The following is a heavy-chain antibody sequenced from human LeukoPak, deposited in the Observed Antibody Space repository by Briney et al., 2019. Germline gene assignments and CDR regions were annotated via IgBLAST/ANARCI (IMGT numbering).Heavy chain of an antibody. J-gene: IGHJ4*02. CDR3: ARGIAAAGTVPGFFDY. CDR2: IWYDGSNK. Sequence: GGSLRLSCAASGFTFSSYGMHWVRQAPGKGLEWVAVIWYDGSNKYYADSVKGRFTISRDNSKNTLYLQMSSLRAEDAAVYYCARGIAAAGTVPGFFDYWGQGTLVTVSS. D-gene: IGHD6-13*01. CDR1: GFTFSSYG. V-gene: IGHV3-33*01.